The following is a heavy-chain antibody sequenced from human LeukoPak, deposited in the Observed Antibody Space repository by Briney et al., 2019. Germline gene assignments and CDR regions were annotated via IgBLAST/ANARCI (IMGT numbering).Heavy chain of an antibody. J-gene: IGHJ6*03. CDR3: ARAAPPLSGDQDLTRTYYSHYMDV. CDR2: ITSSSYI. Sequence: PRGSLRLSCAASGFTFSRYSMNWVRQAPGKGLEWVSSITSSSYIYYADSVKGRFIISRDNAKNSLYLQMNSLRAEDTAVYYCARAAPPLSGDQDLTRTYYSHYMDVWGKGTTVTVSS. CDR1: GFTFSRYS. V-gene: IGHV3-21*06. D-gene: IGHD1-26*01.